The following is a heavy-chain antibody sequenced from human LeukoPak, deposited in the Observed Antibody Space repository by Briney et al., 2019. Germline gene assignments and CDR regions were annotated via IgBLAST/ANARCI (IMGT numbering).Heavy chain of an antibody. D-gene: IGHD3-22*01. Sequence: SVKVSCKASGGTFSSYTISWVRQAPGQGLEWVGRIIPILGIANYAQKFQGRVTITADKSTSTAYMELSSLRSEDTAVYYCARDLGLYYYDSSGQPNDAFDIWGQGTMVTVSS. V-gene: IGHV1-69*04. CDR1: GGTFSSYT. J-gene: IGHJ3*02. CDR3: ARDLGLYYYDSSGQPNDAFDI. CDR2: IIPILGIA.